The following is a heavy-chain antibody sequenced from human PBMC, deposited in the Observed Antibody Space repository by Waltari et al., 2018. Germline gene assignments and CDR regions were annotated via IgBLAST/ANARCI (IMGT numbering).Heavy chain of an antibody. Sequence: EVQLVESGGGLVKPGGSLRLSCAASGFTFSSYSMNWVRQAPGKGLEWVSSISSSSSYIYYADSVKGRFTISRDNAKNSLYLQMNSLRAEDTAVYYCARDSWSGSYSPSTDYWGQGTLVTVSS. CDR3: ARDSWSGSYSPSTDY. CDR1: GFTFSSYS. D-gene: IGHD3-10*01. V-gene: IGHV3-21*01. CDR2: ISSSSSYI. J-gene: IGHJ4*02.